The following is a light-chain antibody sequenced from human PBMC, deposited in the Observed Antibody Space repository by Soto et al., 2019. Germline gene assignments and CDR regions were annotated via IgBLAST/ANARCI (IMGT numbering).Light chain of an antibody. CDR1: QSVSSN. J-gene: IGKJ1*01. V-gene: IGKV3-15*01. CDR2: GAS. CDR3: QQYNNWPGT. Sequence: EIVMTQSPATLSVSPGERATLSCRASQSVSSNLAWYQQKPGQAPRLLIYGASTRATGFPARFSGSGSGTEFTLTISSLQSEDFAVYYCQQYNNWPGTFGQGTRWIS.